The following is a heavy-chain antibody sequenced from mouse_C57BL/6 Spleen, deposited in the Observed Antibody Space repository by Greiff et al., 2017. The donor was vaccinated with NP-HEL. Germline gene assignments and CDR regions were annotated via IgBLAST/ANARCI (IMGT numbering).Heavy chain of an antibody. CDR3: ARHTRDYGNLAWFAY. CDR2: ISGGGGNT. Sequence: EVKLVESGGGLVKPGGSLKLSCAASGFTFSSYTMSWVRQTPEKRLEWVATISGGGGNTYYPDSVKGRFTISRDNAKNTLYLQMSSLRSEDTALYYCARHTRDYGNLAWFAYWGQGTLVTVSA. J-gene: IGHJ3*01. V-gene: IGHV5-9*01. CDR1: GFTFSSYT. D-gene: IGHD2-1*01.